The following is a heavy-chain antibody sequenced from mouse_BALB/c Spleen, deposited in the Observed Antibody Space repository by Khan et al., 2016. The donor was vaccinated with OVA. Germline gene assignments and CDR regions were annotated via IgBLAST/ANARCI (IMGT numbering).Heavy chain of an antibody. V-gene: IGHV5-6-3*01. J-gene: IGHJ1*01. CDR3: TRIYYRYDEGYWFVDV. CDR2: INSNGGTS. CDR1: GFTFSGSG. D-gene: IGHD2-14*01. Sequence: EVELVESGGGLVQPGGSLTLSCAASGFTFSGSGMSWVRQTPDKRLELVATINSNGGTSYYLDSVKGRFTISTENAKTTQPLQMRRLNSEDTSMYYCTRIYYRYDEGYWFVDVWGAGTTVTVSS.